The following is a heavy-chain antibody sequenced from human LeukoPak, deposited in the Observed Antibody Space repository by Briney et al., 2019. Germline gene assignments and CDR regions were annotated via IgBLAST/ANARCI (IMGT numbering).Heavy chain of an antibody. CDR2: ISSSSSYI. D-gene: IGHD6-6*01. CDR1: GFTFSSYS. V-gene: IGHV3-21*01. J-gene: IGHJ4*02. Sequence: GSLRLSCAASGFTFSSYSMNWVRQAPGKGLEWVPSISSSSSYIYYADSVKGRFTISRDNAKNSLYLQMNSLRAEDTAVYYCARTQALTYFDYWGQGTLVTVSS. CDR3: ARTQALTYFDY.